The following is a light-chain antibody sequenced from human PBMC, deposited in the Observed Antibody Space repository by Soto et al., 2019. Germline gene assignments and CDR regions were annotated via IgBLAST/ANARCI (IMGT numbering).Light chain of an antibody. CDR1: STDVGRYNY. Sequence: QSALTQPASVSGSPGQPITISCTGTSTDVGRYNYVSWYQQHPGKAPKLMIYDVANRPSGVSNRFSGSKSGITASLTISGVQAEDEDDYYCSSYTTSSTYVFGTGTKLTVL. CDR2: DVA. J-gene: IGLJ1*01. V-gene: IGLV2-14*01. CDR3: SSYTTSSTYV.